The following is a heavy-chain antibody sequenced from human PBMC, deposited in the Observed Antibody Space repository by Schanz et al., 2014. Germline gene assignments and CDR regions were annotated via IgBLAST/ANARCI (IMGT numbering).Heavy chain of an antibody. D-gene: IGHD6-19*01. V-gene: IGHV3-7*03. CDR1: GFAFSSYG. Sequence: EVQLVESGGGLIQPGGSLRLSCAASGFAFSSYGMNWLRQAPGKGLEWVANIKEDGSVKDYVDSVKGRFTISRDNAKSSLYLQMNSLRVEDTAVYYCAASSGWHPSTDYWGQGTLVTVSS. J-gene: IGHJ4*02. CDR3: AASSGWHPSTDY. CDR2: IKEDGSVK.